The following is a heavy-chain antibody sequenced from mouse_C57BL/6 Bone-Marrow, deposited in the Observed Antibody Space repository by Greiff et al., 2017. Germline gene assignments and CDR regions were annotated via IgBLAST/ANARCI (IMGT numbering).Heavy chain of an antibody. D-gene: IGHD2-3*01. CDR1: GYSFPCYG. V-gene: IGHV1-59*01. CDR3: ARWLLRGYFDY. J-gene: IGHJ2*01. Sequence: VQLQQPGAELVRPGTSVKLSCKASGYSFPCYGMHWVKQTPGQGLEWIGVIDHTESYTNYTQKFKGKATLTVDTSSSTAYMQLSSLTSEYAAVYNCARWLLRGYFDYWGQGTTLTVSS. CDR2: IDHTESYT.